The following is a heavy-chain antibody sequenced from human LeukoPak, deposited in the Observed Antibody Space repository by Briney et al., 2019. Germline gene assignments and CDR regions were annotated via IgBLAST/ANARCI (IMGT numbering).Heavy chain of an antibody. CDR2: ISGSGGST. Sequence: GGSLRLSCVASGITFSTYAMSWVRQAPGKGLEWVSAISGSGGSTYYADSVKGRFTISRDNSKNTLYLQMNSLRAEDTAVYYCAKVAAAGTDYYYYGMDVWGQGTTVTVSS. J-gene: IGHJ6*02. D-gene: IGHD6-13*01. CDR3: AKVAAAGTDYYYYGMDV. CDR1: GITFSTYA. V-gene: IGHV3-23*01.